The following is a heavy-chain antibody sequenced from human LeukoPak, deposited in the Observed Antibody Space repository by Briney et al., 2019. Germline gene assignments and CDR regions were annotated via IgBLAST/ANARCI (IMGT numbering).Heavy chain of an antibody. CDR1: GYTFTSYD. CDR3: ARRHSTTHPAAGTSYYYMDV. CDR2: MNPNSGNT. V-gene: IGHV1-8*01. D-gene: IGHD6-13*01. J-gene: IGHJ6*03. Sequence: ASVKVSCKASGYTFTSYDINWVRQATGQGLEWMGWMNPNSGNTGYAQKFQGRVTMTRNTSISTAYMELSSLRSEDTAVYYCARRHSTTHPAAGTSYYYMDVWGKGTTVTVSS.